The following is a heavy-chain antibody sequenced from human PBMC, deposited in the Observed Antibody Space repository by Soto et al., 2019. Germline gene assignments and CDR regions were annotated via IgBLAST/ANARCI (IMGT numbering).Heavy chain of an antibody. CDR1: GGSISDYY. J-gene: IGHJ5*02. Sequence: VQLQESGPGLVKPSETLSLTCTVSGGSISDYYWSWIRQPPGKRLEWIGYMFDTGNTNYNPSLRGRLTISVDTSKNQLSLKMASVTAADTAVYYCARQQGYGWFDPWGQGTLVTVSS. V-gene: IGHV4-59*08. D-gene: IGHD5-18*01. CDR3: ARQQGYGWFDP. CDR2: MFDTGNT.